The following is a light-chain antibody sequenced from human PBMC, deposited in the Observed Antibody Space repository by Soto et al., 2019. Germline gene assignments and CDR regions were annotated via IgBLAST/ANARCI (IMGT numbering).Light chain of an antibody. J-gene: IGKJ4*01. V-gene: IGKV1-39*01. CDR3: QQTDSAPS. CDR2: AAS. CDR1: QNINIY. Sequence: DIQMTQSPASLSASVGDRVTITCRASQNINIYLNWYQQRAGKAPRPLIYAASKLQSGVPSRFSGSTSGTDFTLTINSLQPEDFATYYCQQTDSAPSFGGGTKVDIK.